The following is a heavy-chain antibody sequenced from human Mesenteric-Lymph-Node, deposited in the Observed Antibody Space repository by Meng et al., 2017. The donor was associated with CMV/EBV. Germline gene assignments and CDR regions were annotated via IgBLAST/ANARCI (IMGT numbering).Heavy chain of an antibody. CDR2: IYYSGST. J-gene: IGHJ4*02. CDR1: GGSISSSSYY. CDR3: ARYIAERLAIFDY. D-gene: IGHD2-2*02. V-gene: IGHV4-39*07. Sequence: SQTLSLTCTVSGGSISSSSYYWGWIRQPPGKGLEWIGSIYYSGSTYYNPSLKSRVTISVDTSKNQFSLKLSSVTAADTAVYYCARYIAERLAIFDYWGQGTLVTVSS.